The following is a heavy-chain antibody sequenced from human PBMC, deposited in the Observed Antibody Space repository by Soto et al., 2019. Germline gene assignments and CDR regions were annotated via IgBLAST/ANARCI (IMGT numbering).Heavy chain of an antibody. J-gene: IGHJ4*02. CDR2: ITSSGGST. CDR1: GFTFNNYA. V-gene: IGHV3-23*01. CDR3: AKRKYGDYVGGFDR. Sequence: EAQLLESGGGLVLPGGSLRLSCAVSGFTFNNYAMSWVRQPPGKGLEWVSSITSSGGSTYYADSVKGRLTISRDNSENTLYLQMNSLRVEDTAVYYCAKRKYGDYVGGFDRWGQGTLVIVSS. D-gene: IGHD4-17*01.